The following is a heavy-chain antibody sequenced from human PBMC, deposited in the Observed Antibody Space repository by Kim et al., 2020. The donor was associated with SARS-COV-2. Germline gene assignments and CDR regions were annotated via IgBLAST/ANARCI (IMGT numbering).Heavy chain of an antibody. CDR1: GGSISSYY. V-gene: IGHV4-59*12. D-gene: IGHD5-12*01. Sequence: SETLSLTCTVSGGSISSYYWSWIRQPPGKGLEWIGYIYYLGSTSYNPSLKSRVTISVDTSKNQVFLKLSSVTAADTAMYYCARDSGYDLDYYYGMDVWGQGTTVTVSS. CDR2: IYYLGST. CDR3: ARDSGYDLDYYYGMDV. J-gene: IGHJ6*02.